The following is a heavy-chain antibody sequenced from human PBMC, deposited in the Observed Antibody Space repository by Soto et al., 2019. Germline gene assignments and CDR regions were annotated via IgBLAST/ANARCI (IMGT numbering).Heavy chain of an antibody. CDR3: ARHDYGDYWGLDY. CDR2: IWYDGSNK. CDR1: GCTFSSYG. D-gene: IGHD4-17*01. Sequence: QVQLVESGGGVVQPGRSLRLSCAASGCTFSSYGMHWVRQAPGKGLEWVAVIWYDGSNKYYADSVKGRFTISRDNSKNTLYLQMNSLRAEDTAVYYCARHDYGDYWGLDYWGQGTLVTVSS. V-gene: IGHV3-33*01. J-gene: IGHJ4*02.